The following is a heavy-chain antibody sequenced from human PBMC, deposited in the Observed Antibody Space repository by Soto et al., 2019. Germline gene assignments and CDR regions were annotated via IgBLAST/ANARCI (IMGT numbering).Heavy chain of an antibody. CDR2: IYYSGST. CDR1: GGSISSYY. D-gene: IGHD5-12*01. V-gene: IGHV4-59*01. CDR3: ARVQWLRGPRYYYYYYMDV. Sequence: SETLSLTCTVSGGSISSYYWSWIRQPPGKGLEWIGYIYYSGSTNYNPSLKSRVTISVDTSKNQFSLKLSSVTAADTAVYYCARVQWLRGPRYYYYYYMDVWGKGTTVTVSS. J-gene: IGHJ6*03.